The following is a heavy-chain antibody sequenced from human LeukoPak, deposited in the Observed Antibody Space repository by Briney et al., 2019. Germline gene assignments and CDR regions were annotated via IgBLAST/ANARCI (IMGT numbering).Heavy chain of an antibody. J-gene: IGHJ3*02. CDR2: ISSNGGST. CDR3: VKGGRGSGWYRGAFDI. D-gene: IGHD6-19*01. V-gene: IGHV3-64D*09. CDR1: GFTFSSYA. Sequence: GGSLRLSCSASGFTFSSYAMHWVRQAPGKGLEYVSAISSNGGSTYYADSVKGRFTISRDNSKNTLYLQMSSLRAEDTAVYYCVKGGRGSGWYRGAFDIWGQGTMVTVSS.